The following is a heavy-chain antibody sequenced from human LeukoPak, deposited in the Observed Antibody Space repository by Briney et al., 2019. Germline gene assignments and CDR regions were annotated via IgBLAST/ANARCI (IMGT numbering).Heavy chain of an antibody. J-gene: IGHJ6*03. Sequence: SETLSLTCTVSGGSISGYYWSWIRQPPGKGLEWIGEINHSGSTNYNPSLKSRVTISVDTSKNQFSLKLSSVTAADTAVYYSARGPRVPAAIGMYYYYYMDVWGKGTTVTVSS. CDR2: INHSGST. V-gene: IGHV4-34*01. CDR3: ARGPRVPAAIGMYYYYYMDV. CDR1: GGSISGYY. D-gene: IGHD2-2*01.